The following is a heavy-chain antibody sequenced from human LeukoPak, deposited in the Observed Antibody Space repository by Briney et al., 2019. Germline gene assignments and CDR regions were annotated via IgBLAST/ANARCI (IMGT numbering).Heavy chain of an antibody. V-gene: IGHV1-2*02. CDR3: ARGPPQFSGFDDAFDI. CDR2: INPNSGGT. Sequence: ASVKVSCKASGYTFTGYYMYWVRQAPGQGLEWMGWINPNSGGTNYAQKLQGGVTMTRDTSISTAYMELSRLRSDDTAVYYCARGPPQFSGFDDAFDIWGQGTMVTVSS. J-gene: IGHJ3*02. CDR1: GYTFTGYY. D-gene: IGHD5-12*01.